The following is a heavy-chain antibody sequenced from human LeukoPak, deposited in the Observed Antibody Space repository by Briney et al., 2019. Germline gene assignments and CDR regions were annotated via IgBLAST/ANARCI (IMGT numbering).Heavy chain of an antibody. CDR3: ARDRTPTYNDKWYDANDI. CDR1: GFTFSSYE. D-gene: IGHD2-15*01. V-gene: IGHV3-48*03. J-gene: IGHJ3*02. Sequence: GGSLRLSCAASGFTFSSYEMNWVRQAPGKGLEWVSYISSSGSTIYYADSVRGRFTISRDNAKNSLYLQMNSLRAEDTAVYYCARDRTPTYNDKWYDANDIWGQGTQVTVSS. CDR2: ISSSGSTI.